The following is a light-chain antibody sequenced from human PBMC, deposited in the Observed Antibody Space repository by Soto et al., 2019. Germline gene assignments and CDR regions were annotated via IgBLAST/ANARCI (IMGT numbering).Light chain of an antibody. CDR2: AAS. CDR1: QTINNN. V-gene: IGKV3-15*01. Sequence: VMTQAPATLSVSPGERATLSCRASQTINNNIAWYQLKDGQAPRLLIYAASTRATGVPARFSGSGSGTEFTLTISDLQSEDFAVYFCQHYDIWPLTFGGGTKVDIK. J-gene: IGKJ4*01. CDR3: QHYDIWPLT.